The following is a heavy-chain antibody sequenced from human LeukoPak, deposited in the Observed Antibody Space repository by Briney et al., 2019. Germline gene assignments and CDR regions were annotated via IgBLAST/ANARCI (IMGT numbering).Heavy chain of an antibody. CDR2: IYPGDSNT. D-gene: IGHD6-13*01. CDR3: ARRTGAASYYYYMDV. Sequence: GESLKISCEGSGYSFTSYWIGWVRQMPGKGLEWMGIIYPGDSNTRYSPSFQGQVTISADKSISTAYLQWSSLKASDTAMYYCARRTGAASYYYYMDVWGKGTTVTVSS. CDR1: GYSFTSYW. V-gene: IGHV5-51*01. J-gene: IGHJ6*03.